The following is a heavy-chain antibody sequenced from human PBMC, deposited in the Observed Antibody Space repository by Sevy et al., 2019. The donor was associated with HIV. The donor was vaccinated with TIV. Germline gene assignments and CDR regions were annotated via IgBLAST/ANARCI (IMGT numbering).Heavy chain of an antibody. CDR2: INPNSGGT. CDR3: ARSKLPYGSGSYYNPGY. V-gene: IGHV1-2*02. D-gene: IGHD3-10*01. J-gene: IGHJ4*02. CDR1: GYTFTGYY. Sequence: ASVKVSCKASGYTFTGYYMHWVRQAPGQGLEWMGWINPNSGGTNYAQKFQGRVTMTRDTSISTAYMELSRLRSDDTAVYYCARSKLPYGSGSYYNPGYWGQGILVTVSS.